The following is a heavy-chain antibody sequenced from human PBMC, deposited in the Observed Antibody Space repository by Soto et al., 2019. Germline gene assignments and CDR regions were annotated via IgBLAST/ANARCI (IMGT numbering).Heavy chain of an antibody. D-gene: IGHD4-17*01. Sequence: GGSLRLSCAASGFTFSSYSMNWVRQAPGKGLEWVSYISSSSSTIYYADSVKGRFTISRDNAKNSLYLQMNSLRAEDTAVYYCARNGDYDAGPLHYWGQGTLVTVSS. V-gene: IGHV3-48*01. J-gene: IGHJ4*02. CDR2: ISSSSSTI. CDR1: GFTFSSYS. CDR3: ARNGDYDAGPLHY.